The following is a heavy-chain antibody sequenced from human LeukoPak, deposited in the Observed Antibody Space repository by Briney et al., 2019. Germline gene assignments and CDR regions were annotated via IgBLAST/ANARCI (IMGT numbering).Heavy chain of an antibody. J-gene: IGHJ4*02. CDR3: ARGASSRAGNFDY. CDR2: INHSGST. V-gene: IGHV4-34*01. D-gene: IGHD6-13*01. Sequence: SETLSLTCAVYGGSSSGYYWSWIRQPPGKGLEWIGEINHSGSTNYNPSLKSRVTISVDTSKNQFSLKLSSVTAADTAVYYCARGASSRAGNFDYWGQGTLVTVSS. CDR1: GGSSSGYY.